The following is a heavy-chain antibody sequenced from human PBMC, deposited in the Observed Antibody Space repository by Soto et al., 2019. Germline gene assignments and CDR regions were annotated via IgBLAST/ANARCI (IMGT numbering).Heavy chain of an antibody. CDR3: ARRESSGSYPRYYYYYGMDV. D-gene: IGHD1-26*01. CDR2: IDPSDSYT. J-gene: IGHJ6*02. CDR1: GYSFTSYW. Sequence: EVQLVPSGAEVKKPGESLRISCKGSGYSFTSYWISWVRQMPGKGLEWMGRIDPSDSYTNYSPSFQGHVTISADKSISTAYLQWSSLKASDTAMYYCARRESSGSYPRYYYYYGMDVWGQGTTVTVSS. V-gene: IGHV5-10-1*03.